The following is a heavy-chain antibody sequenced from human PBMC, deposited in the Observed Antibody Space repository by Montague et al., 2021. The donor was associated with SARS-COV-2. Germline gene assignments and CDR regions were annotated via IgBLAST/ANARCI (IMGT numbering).Heavy chain of an antibody. Sequence: CAISGDSASSNSATWNWVRQSPSRGLEWLGRTYYRSKWYNDYAXXXRGRVTINPDTSKNRFSLQLNSVTPEDTAIYYCTSGREGNYNVMDVWGQGTTVTVSS. J-gene: IGHJ6*02. CDR1: GDSASSNSAT. CDR3: TSGREGNYNVMDV. D-gene: IGHD1-1*01. V-gene: IGHV6-1*01. CDR2: TYYRSKWYN.